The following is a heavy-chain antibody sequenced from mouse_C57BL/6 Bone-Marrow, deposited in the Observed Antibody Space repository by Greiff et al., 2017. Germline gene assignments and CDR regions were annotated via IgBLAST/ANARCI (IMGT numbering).Heavy chain of an antibody. V-gene: IGHV5-6*02. CDR1: GFTFSSYG. CDR3: ARRFYFDY. CDR2: ISSGGSYT. Sequence: EVMLVESGGDLVKPGGSLKLSCAASGFTFSSYGMSWVRQTPDKRLEWVATISSGGSYTYYPDSVKGRFTISRDNAKNTLYLQMSSLKSEDTAMYYCARRFYFDYWGKGTTLTVSS. J-gene: IGHJ2*01.